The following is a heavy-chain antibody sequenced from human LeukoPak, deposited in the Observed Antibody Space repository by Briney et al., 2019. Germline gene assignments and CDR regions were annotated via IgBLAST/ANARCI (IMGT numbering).Heavy chain of an antibody. V-gene: IGHV3-15*01. CDR1: GFTFSNAW. D-gene: IGHD3-22*01. J-gene: IGHJ4*02. Sequence: GGSLRLSCAASGFTFSNAWMSWVRQAPGKGLEWVGRIKSKTDGGTTDYAAPVKGRFTISRDDSKNTLYLQMNSLKTEDTAVYYCTTGSAYYDSSGYSPFDYWGQGTLVTVSS. CDR2: IKSKTDGGTT. CDR3: TTGSAYYDSSGYSPFDY.